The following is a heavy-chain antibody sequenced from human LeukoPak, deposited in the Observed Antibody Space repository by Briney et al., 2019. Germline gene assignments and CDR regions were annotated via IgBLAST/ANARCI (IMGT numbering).Heavy chain of an antibody. D-gene: IGHD3-9*01. CDR2: ISGSGGST. V-gene: IGHV3-23*01. CDR1: GFTFSSYA. Sequence: GGSLRLSCAASGFTFSSYAMSWVRQAPGKGLEWVSVISGSGGSTYYADSVKGRFTISRDNAKNSLFLQMNSLRAEDTAVYYCAKFLTGQYDAFDIWGQGTMVTVSA. CDR3: AKFLTGQYDAFDI. J-gene: IGHJ3*02.